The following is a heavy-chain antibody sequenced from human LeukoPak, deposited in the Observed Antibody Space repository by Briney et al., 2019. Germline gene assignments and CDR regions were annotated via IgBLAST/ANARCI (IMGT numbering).Heavy chain of an antibody. CDR3: GYCTSTSCYDLDY. D-gene: IGHD2-2*01. J-gene: IGHJ4*02. CDR2: ISSSSNTM. CDR1: GFTFSGYS. V-gene: IGHV3-48*04. Sequence: GGSLRLSCAASGFTFSGYSMNWVRQPPGKGLEWVSYISSSSNTMYYADSVRGRFTISRDNAKNSLYLQMNSLRAEDTAVYYCGYCTSTSCYDLDYWGQGTLVTVSS.